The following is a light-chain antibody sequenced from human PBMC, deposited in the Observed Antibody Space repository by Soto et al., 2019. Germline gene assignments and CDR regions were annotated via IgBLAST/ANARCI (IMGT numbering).Light chain of an antibody. CDR1: QSVSSN. CDR3: QQYTDWPIT. J-gene: IGKJ5*01. Sequence: EIVMTQSPGTLSVSPGERATLSCRASQSVSSNLAWYQQKPGQAPRLLISDASTRATGIPARFSGSGSGTVFTLTSTSLPDDDVAVYFCQQYTDWPITFGQGTRLEIK. CDR2: DAS. V-gene: IGKV3-15*01.